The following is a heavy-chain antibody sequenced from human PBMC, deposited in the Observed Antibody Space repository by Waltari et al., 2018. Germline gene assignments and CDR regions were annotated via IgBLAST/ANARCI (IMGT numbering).Heavy chain of an antibody. CDR3: ARMRPKYTSGWALDY. Sequence: EVYLVESGGGLEQPGGSLRLSCSASGFMFSAYEMNWVRQAAGKGREWIADIRGSGNREYDADSGKGRCTSSRDNARDLVFLQMYNLRAEDTARYDCARMRPKYTSGWALDYWGQGTLVTVAS. V-gene: IGHV3-48*03. CDR2: IRGSGNRE. D-gene: IGHD6-19*01. CDR1: GFMFSAYE. J-gene: IGHJ4*02.